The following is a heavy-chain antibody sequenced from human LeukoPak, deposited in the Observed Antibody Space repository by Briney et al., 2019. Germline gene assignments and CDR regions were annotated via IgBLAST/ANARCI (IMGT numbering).Heavy chain of an antibody. J-gene: IGHJ4*02. Sequence: GGSLRLSCAASGFTFSSYAMSWVRQAPGKGLEWVSSISASGGTTYYADSVKGRFTISRDTSKNTLYLQMNSLRAEDTAVYYCARGGRFYFYWGQGTLVTVSS. D-gene: IGHD1-26*01. CDR1: GFTFSSYA. V-gene: IGHV3-23*01. CDR3: ARGGRFYFY. CDR2: ISASGGTT.